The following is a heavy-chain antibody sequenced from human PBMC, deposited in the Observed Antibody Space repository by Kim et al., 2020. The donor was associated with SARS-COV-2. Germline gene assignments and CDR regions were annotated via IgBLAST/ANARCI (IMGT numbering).Heavy chain of an antibody. D-gene: IGHD3-10*01. CDR3: TRDPRYGSGSI. CDR2: ISSSSGVYK. J-gene: IGHJ4*02. V-gene: IGHV3-21*01. CDR1: EFTFSTYS. Sequence: GGSLRLSCTSSEFTFSTYSLNWVRQAPGKGLEWVASISSSSGVYKYYADSVKGRFTISRDNAQKSLYQQMNSQSAEDTAEYYSTRDPRYGSGSIWGQGTL.